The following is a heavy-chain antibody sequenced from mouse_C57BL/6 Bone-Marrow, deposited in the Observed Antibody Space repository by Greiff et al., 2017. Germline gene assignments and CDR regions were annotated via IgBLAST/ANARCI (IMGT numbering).Heavy chain of an antibody. CDR3: ARHYDYYAMDY. CDR2: ISSGGSYP. J-gene: IGHJ4*01. V-gene: IGHV5-6*01. CDR1: GFTFSSYG. Sequence: EVQRVESGGDLVKPGGSLKLSCAASGFTFSSYGMSWVRQTPDTRLEWVATISSGGSYPYFPDSVKGRFTISRDNAKNTLYLQMSSLKSEDTAMYYCARHYDYYAMDYWGQGTSVTFSS.